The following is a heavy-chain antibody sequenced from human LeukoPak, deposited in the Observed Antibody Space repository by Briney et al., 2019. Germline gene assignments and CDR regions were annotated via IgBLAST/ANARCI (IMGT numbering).Heavy chain of an antibody. V-gene: IGHV4-59*01. CDR2: IYYSGST. J-gene: IGHJ5*02. CDR1: AGSISSYY. Sequence: PSETLSLTCTVSAGSISSYYWSWIRQPPGKGLEWIGYIYYSGSTNYNPSLKSRVTISVDTSKNQFSLKLSSVTAADTAVYYCARDLPGGYSSSWYWFDPWGQGTLVTVSS. D-gene: IGHD6-13*01. CDR3: ARDLPGGYSSSWYWFDP.